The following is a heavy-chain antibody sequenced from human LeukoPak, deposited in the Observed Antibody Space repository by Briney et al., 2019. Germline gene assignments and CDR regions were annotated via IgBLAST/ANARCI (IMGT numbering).Heavy chain of an antibody. CDR1: GFTFSNYA. D-gene: IGHD6-6*01. Sequence: GGSLRLSCAASGFTFSNYAMRWVRQAPGKGLEWVSVIYSGGSTYYADSVKGRFTISRDNSKNTLYLQMNSLRAVDTAVYYCARVPGPYSGSPFFDIWGQGTMVTVSS. CDR2: IYSGGST. CDR3: ARVPGPYSGSPFFDI. J-gene: IGHJ3*02. V-gene: IGHV3-66*02.